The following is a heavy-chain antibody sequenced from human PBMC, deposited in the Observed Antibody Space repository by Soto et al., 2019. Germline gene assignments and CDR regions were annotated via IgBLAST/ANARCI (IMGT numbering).Heavy chain of an antibody. CDR3: AHTHSSSWYKSFFY. CDR1: GFSLSTSGVG. CDR2: IYWDDDK. D-gene: IGHD6-13*01. Sequence: SGPTLVNPTQTLTLTCTFSGFSLSTSGVGVGWIRQPPGKALEWLALIYWDDDKRYSPSLKSRLTITKDTSKNQVVLTMTNMDPVDTATFCCAHTHSSSWYKSFFYWGQGTLVTVSS. J-gene: IGHJ4*02. V-gene: IGHV2-5*02.